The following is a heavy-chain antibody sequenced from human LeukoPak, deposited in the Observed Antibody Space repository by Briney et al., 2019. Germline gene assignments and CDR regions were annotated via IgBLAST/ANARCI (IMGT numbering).Heavy chain of an antibody. CDR2: IKKDGYEK. Sequence: GGSLRLSCAASGFTFSGYWMSWVRQPPEKGLEWVANIKKDGYEKYYVDSVKGRFTISRDNAKNSLYLQMNSLRADDTAVYYCARDKIVGPTTLDYWGQGTLVTVSS. V-gene: IGHV3-7*01. CDR3: ARDKIVGPTTLDY. J-gene: IGHJ4*02. D-gene: IGHD1-26*01. CDR1: GFTFSGYW.